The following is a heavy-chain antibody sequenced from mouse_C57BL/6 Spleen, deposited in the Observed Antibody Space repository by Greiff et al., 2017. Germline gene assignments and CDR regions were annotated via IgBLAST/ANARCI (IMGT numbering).Heavy chain of an antibody. CDR2: ISDGGSYT. D-gene: IGHD1-1*01. CDR3: AREGGSSYGYAMDY. J-gene: IGHJ4*01. Sequence: EVMLVESGGGLVKPGGSLKLSCAASGFTFSSYAMSWVRQTPEKRLEWVATISDGGSYTYYPDNVKGRFTISRDNAKNNLYLQMSHLKSEDTAMXYCAREGGSSYGYAMDYWGQGTSVTVSS. CDR1: GFTFSSYA. V-gene: IGHV5-4*01.